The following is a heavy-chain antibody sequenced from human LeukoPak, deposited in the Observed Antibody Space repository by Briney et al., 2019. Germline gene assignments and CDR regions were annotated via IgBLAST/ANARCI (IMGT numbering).Heavy chain of an antibody. J-gene: IGHJ6*02. CDR3: ARLVVTTARDYYYGMDV. CDR1: GGSISSYY. D-gene: IGHD4-17*01. V-gene: IGHV4-59*08. CDR2: IYYSGST. Sequence: PSETLSLTCTVSGGSISSYYWSWIRQPPGQGLEWIGYIYYSGSTNYNPSLKSRVTISVDTSKNQFSLKLSSVTAADTAVYYCARLVVTTARDYYYGMDVWGQGTTVTVSS.